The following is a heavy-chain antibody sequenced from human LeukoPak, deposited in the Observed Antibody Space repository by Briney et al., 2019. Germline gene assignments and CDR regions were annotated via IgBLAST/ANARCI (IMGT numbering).Heavy chain of an antibody. CDR1: GYTLTELS. V-gene: IGHV1-24*01. Sequence: ASVKVSFKVSGYTLTELSMHWVRQAPGKGLEWMGGFDPEDGETIYAQKFQGRVTMTEDTSTDTAYMELSSLRSEDTAVYYCATAALYGVHIDYWGQGTLVTVSS. J-gene: IGHJ4*02. CDR2: FDPEDGET. D-gene: IGHD3-16*01. CDR3: ATAALYGVHIDY.